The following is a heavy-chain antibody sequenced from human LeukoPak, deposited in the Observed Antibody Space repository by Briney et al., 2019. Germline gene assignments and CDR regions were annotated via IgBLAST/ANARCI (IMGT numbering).Heavy chain of an antibody. D-gene: IGHD3-22*01. CDR1: GFTFSSYW. J-gene: IGHJ4*02. CDR3: ARVKNYYDYYAEGVFDY. CDR2: IKQDGSEK. Sequence: GGSLRLSCEASGFTFSSYWMSWVRKAPGKGLEWVANIKQDGSEKYYVDSVKGRFTISRDNAKNSLYLQMNSLRAEDTAVYYCARVKNYYDYYAEGVFDYWGQGTLVTVSS. V-gene: IGHV3-7*04.